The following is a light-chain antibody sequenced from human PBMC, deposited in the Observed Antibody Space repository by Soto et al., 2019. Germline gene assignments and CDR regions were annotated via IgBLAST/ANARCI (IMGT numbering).Light chain of an antibody. CDR2: AAS. CDR3: HQTSNIPFT. V-gene: IGKV1-39*01. J-gene: IGKJ4*01. Sequence: DIQMTQSPYSLSASVGDRVTITCRASQSIRSYLNWYQQKPGKAPLLMIYAASNLQSGVPSRFSGSGSGTEFTLTISSLQPEDLETFCCHQTSNIPFTFGGGTKVEIK. CDR1: QSIRSY.